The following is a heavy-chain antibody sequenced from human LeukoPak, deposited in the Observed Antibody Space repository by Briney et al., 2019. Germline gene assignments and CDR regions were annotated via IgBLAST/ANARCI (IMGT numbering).Heavy chain of an antibody. J-gene: IGHJ4*02. Sequence: SETPSLTCTVSGGSISSSTYYWGWIRQPPGNGLEWIGSIYYSGSTYYNPSLKSRVTISVDTSKNQFSLKLTSVTAADTAVYYCARWYSNTWKYYFDYWGQGTLVTVSS. CDR1: GGSISSSTYY. CDR2: IYYSGST. CDR3: ARWYSNTWKYYFDY. D-gene: IGHD6-13*01. V-gene: IGHV4-39*01.